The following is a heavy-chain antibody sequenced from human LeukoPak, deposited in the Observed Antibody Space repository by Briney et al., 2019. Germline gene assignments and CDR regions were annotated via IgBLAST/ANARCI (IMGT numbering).Heavy chain of an antibody. V-gene: IGHV4-30-2*01. Sequence: PPQTLSLTCTVSGGSISSGGYYWRWIRQPPGKGLEWIGYIYHSGSTYYNPSLKSRFTISVDRSKNQFSLKLSSVTAADTAVYYCARGRIDDDKKRYSMDVWGQGTTVTVSS. CDR2: IYHSGST. CDR1: GGSISSGGYY. CDR3: ARGRIDDDKKRYSMDV. J-gene: IGHJ6*02. D-gene: IGHD6-13*01.